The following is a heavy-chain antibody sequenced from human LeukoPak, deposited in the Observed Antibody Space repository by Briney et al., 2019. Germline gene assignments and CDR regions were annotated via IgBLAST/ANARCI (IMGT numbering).Heavy chain of an antibody. V-gene: IGHV3-7*01. CDR2: IKQDGSEK. CDR1: GVTFSSYW. CDR3: ARDQSQWELLAHFDY. D-gene: IGHD1-26*01. Sequence: GGSVRLSCAASGVTFSSYWISWVRQAPGKGLEWVDYIKQDGSEKYYVDSVKGRFTISRDNAKNSLYLQMNSLRAEDTAVYYCARDQSQWELLAHFDYWGQGTLVTVSS. J-gene: IGHJ4*02.